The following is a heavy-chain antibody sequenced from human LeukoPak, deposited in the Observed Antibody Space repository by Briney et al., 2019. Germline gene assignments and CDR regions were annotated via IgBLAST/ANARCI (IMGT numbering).Heavy chain of an antibody. D-gene: IGHD3-22*01. CDR1: GGTFSSYA. CDR2: IIPIFGTA. J-gene: IGHJ4*02. V-gene: IGHV1-69*13. Sequence: ASVTVSCTASGGTFSSYAISWVRQAPGQGLEWMGGIIPIFGTANYAQKFQGRVTITADESTSTAYMELSSLRSEDTAVYYCARIGGRYYDSSGYYRYWGQGTLVTVSS. CDR3: ARIGGRYYDSSGYYRY.